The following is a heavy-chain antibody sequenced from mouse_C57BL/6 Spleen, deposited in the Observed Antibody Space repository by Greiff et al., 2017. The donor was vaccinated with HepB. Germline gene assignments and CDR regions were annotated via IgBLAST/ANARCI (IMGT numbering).Heavy chain of an antibody. V-gene: IGHV3-1*01. CDR1: GYSITSGYD. J-gene: IGHJ2*01. CDR3: AGGAFFDY. CDR2: ISYSGST. Sequence: VQLKQSGPGMVKPSQSLSLTCTVTGYSITSGYDWHWIRHFPGNKLEWMGYISYSGSTNYNPSLKSRISITHDTSKNHFFLKLNSVTTEDTATYYCAGGAFFDYWGQGTTLTVSS.